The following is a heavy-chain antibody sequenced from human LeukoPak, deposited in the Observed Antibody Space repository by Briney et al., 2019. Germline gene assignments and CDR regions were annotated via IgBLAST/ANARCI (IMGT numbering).Heavy chain of an antibody. J-gene: IGHJ5*02. Sequence: PSETLSLTCAVYGGSFSGYYWSWIRQPPGKGLEGIGEINHSGSTNYNPSVKSRVTISLDTSNNQFSLKLTSVTAADTAVYCARGQHYDVLTGRFFNWFDPWGQGTLVTVSS. CDR2: INHSGST. V-gene: IGHV4-34*01. CDR1: GGSFSGYY. CDR3: ARGQHYDVLTGRFFNWFDP. D-gene: IGHD3-9*01.